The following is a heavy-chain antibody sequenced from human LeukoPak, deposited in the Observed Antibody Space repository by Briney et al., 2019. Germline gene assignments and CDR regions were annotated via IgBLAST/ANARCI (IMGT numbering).Heavy chain of an antibody. CDR2: INPNSGGT. J-gene: IGHJ4*02. CDR3: ARGYTVMATPLDY. V-gene: IGHV1-2*02. Sequence: GASVKVSCKASGYTFTGYYMHWVRQAPGQGLEWMGWINPNSGGTKYAQKFQGRVTMTRDTSISTAYMELSRLRSDDTAVYYCARGYTVMATPLDYWGQGTLVTVSS. D-gene: IGHD5-18*01. CDR1: GYTFTGYY.